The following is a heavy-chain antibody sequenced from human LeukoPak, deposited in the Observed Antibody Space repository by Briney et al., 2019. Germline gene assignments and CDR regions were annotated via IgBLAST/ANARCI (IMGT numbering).Heavy chain of an antibody. J-gene: IGHJ6*03. D-gene: IGHD5-12*01. V-gene: IGHV3-74*01. CDR2: VNSDGTGT. CDR1: GFTFSSYW. CDR3: IRTLIVATSPYMDV. Sequence: GGSLRLSCAASGFTFSSYWMHWVRQAPGKGLVCVSRVNSDGTGTTYADCVEGRFTISRDNAKNTVYLQMNSLRAEDTAIYYCIRTLIVATSPYMDVWGKGTTVTVSS.